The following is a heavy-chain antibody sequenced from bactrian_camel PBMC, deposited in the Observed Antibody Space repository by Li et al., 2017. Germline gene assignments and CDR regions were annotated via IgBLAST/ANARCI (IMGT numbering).Heavy chain of an antibody. CDR2: IHSGGGST. V-gene: IGHV3S31*01. CDR3: AKDGGILWEVGYPDY. Sequence: VQLVESGGGLVQPGGSLRLSCAASGFTASGSAMSWVRQAPGKGLEWVSIIHSGGGSTYYADSVKGRFTISRDNAKNTLYLQLNSLKTEDTAMYYCAKDGGILWEVGYPDYWGQGTQVTVS. CDR1: GFTASGSA. D-gene: IGHD5*01. J-gene: IGHJ4*01.